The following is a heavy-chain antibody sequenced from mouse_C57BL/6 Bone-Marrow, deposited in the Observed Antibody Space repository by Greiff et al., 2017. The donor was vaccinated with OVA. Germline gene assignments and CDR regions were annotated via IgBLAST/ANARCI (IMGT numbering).Heavy chain of an antibody. V-gene: IGHV1-19*01. CDR1: GYTFTDYY. Sequence: VQLQQPGAELVKPGASVKLSCKASGYTFTDYYMNWVKQSHGKSLEWIGVINPYNGGTSYNQKFKGKATLTVDKSSSTAYMELNSLTSEDSAVYYCARSRYDYDGYFDVWGTGTTVTVSS. CDR3: ARSRYDYDGYFDV. J-gene: IGHJ1*03. D-gene: IGHD2-4*01. CDR2: INPYNGGT.